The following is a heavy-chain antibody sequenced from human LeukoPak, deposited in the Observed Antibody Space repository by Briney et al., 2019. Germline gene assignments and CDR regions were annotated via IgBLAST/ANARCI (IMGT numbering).Heavy chain of an antibody. CDR2: IIPIFGTA. J-gene: IGHJ4*02. D-gene: IGHD3-9*01. CDR1: GGTFSSYA. CDR3: ARASDYAVLTGFHNGDF. V-gene: IGHV1-69*05. Sequence: SVKVSCKASGGTFSSYAISWVRQAPGQGLEWMGGIIPIFGTANYAQKLQGRVTMTTDTSTSTAYMELRSLRSDDTAVYYCARASDYAVLTGFHNGDFWGQGTLVIVSS.